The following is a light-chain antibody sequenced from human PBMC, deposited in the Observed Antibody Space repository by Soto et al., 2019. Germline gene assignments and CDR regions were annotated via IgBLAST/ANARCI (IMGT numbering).Light chain of an antibody. CDR2: SIS. CDR1: QSLLHSDGNTY. V-gene: IGKV2-24*01. CDR3: LQATQYPPYT. J-gene: IGKJ2*01. Sequence: DIVLTQPPLSSPVTLGQPASITCRSSQSLLHSDGNTYLSWLHQRPGQPPRLLIYSISNRLSGVPERFSGSGAGTDFPLKISRVEADDVGIYYCLQATQYPPYTFGQGTKLEI.